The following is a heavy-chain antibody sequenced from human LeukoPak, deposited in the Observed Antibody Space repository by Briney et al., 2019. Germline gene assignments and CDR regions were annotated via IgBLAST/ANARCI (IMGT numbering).Heavy chain of an antibody. CDR1: GYTFTSYD. D-gene: IGHD1/OR15-1a*01. CDR2: MNPNSGNT. Sequence: GASVKVSCKASGYTFTSYDINWVRQATGQGLEWMGWMNPNSGNTGYAQKFQGRVTITRNTSISTAYMELSSLRSEDAAVYYCARGRISITGTSDLDYWGQGTLVTVSS. J-gene: IGHJ4*02. CDR3: ARGRISITGTSDLDY. V-gene: IGHV1-8*03.